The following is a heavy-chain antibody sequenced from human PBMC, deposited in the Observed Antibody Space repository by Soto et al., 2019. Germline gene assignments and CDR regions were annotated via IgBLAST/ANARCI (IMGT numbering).Heavy chain of an antibody. J-gene: IGHJ4*02. Sequence: QITLKDSAPTLVKPTQTLTLTFTISGFSLSSSGVGLGWLRQPPEKPLLWLALIYWDDAKPYSPSLKSRITLTKDTSKKEVLITMANMDPVDTDTYNCALRHTRFGESCDYWAQGSLVTVSS. V-gene: IGHV2-5*02. D-gene: IGHD3-10*01. CDR3: ALRHTRFGESCDY. CDR2: IYWDDAK. CDR1: GFSLSSSGVG.